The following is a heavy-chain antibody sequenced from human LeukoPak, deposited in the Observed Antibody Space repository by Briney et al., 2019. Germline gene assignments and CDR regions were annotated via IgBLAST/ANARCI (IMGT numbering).Heavy chain of an antibody. D-gene: IGHD2-21*02. CDR1: GFTFSSYS. J-gene: IGHJ4*02. CDR3: ASPVVVTDFDY. V-gene: IGHV3-23*01. CDR2: LTGSGDIK. Sequence: GGSLRLSCAASGFTFSSYSMTWVRQAPGKGLEWVSSLTGSGDIKYYADSVKGRFTISRDNSKNTLYLQMNSLRAEDTAVYYCASPVVVTDFDYWGQGTLVTVSS.